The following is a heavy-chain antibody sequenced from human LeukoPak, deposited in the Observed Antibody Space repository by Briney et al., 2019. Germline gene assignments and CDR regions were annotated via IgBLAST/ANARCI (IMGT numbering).Heavy chain of an antibody. CDR2: TYYRSKWFM. J-gene: IGHJ4*02. CDR1: GDSVSSNSNA. Sequence: SQTLSLTCAISGDSVSSNSNAWNWVRQSPSRGLEWLGRTYYRSKWFMDYAVSVKSRMTVNPDTTKNQFSLQLNSVTPEDTAVYFCARSRYDSYGYFFCDYWGQGTLVTVSS. V-gene: IGHV6-1*01. D-gene: IGHD5-18*01. CDR3: ARSRYDSYGYFFCDY.